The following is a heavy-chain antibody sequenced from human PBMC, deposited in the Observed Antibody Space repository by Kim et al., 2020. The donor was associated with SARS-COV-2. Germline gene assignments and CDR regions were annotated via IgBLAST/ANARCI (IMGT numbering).Heavy chain of an antibody. CDR2: IYYSGST. CDR1: GGSISSYY. D-gene: IGHD3-22*01. CDR3: AREEHDSSGYYSFYWYFDL. J-gene: IGHJ2*01. Sequence: SETLSLTCTVSGGSISSYYWSWIRQPPGKGLEWIGYIYYSGSTNYNPSLKSRVTISVDTSKNQFSLKLSSVTAADTAVYYCAREEHDSSGYYSFYWYFDLWGRGTLVTVSS. V-gene: IGHV4-59*01.